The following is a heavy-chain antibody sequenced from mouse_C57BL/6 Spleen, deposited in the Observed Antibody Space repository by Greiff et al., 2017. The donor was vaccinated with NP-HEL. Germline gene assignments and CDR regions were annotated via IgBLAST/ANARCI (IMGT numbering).Heavy chain of an antibody. V-gene: IGHV1-81*01. CDR2: IYPRSGNT. Sequence: QVQLQQSGAELARPGASVKLSCKASGYTFTSYGISWVKQRTGQGLEWIGEIYPRSGNTYYNEKFKGKATLTADKSSSTAYMELRSLTSEDSAVYFCARGPYGNYVDWYFDVWGTGTTVTVSS. J-gene: IGHJ1*03. D-gene: IGHD2-1*01. CDR3: ARGPYGNYVDWYFDV. CDR1: GYTFTSYG.